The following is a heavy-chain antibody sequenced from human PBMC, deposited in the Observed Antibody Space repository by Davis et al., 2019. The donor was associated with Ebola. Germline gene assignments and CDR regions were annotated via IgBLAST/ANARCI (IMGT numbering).Heavy chain of an antibody. CDR3: VRTTYGAPEY. V-gene: IGHV3-48*04. Sequence: PGGSLRLSCAASGFTFSGYSMNWARQAPGKGLEWVSYINSLGNTIYYADSVKGRFTISRDNAKSTLYLQMNSLTAEDTAVYYCVRTTYGAPEYWGQGTLVTVSS. D-gene: IGHD4-17*01. CDR1: GFTFSGYS. J-gene: IGHJ4*02. CDR2: INSLGNTI.